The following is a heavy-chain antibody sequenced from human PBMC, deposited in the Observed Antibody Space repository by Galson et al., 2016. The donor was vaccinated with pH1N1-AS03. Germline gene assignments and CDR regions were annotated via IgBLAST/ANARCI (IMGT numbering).Heavy chain of an antibody. D-gene: IGHD6-19*01. CDR3: AKDGRGGWFFDS. Sequence: SGGNTIYYADSVRGLFTISRDNAKNSLYLQMNSLRADDTAVYYCAKDGRGGWFFDSWGQGTLVTVSS. CDR2: SGGNTI. V-gene: IGHV3-48*03. J-gene: IGHJ4*02.